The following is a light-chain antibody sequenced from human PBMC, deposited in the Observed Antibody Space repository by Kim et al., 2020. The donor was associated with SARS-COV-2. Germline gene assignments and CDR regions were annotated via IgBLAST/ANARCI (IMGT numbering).Light chain of an antibody. CDR1: SSDVGSYNL. Sequence: QSALTQPASVSGSPGQSITISCTGTSSDVGSYNLVSWYQQHPGKAPKLMIYEVSKRPSGVSNRFSGSKSGNTASLTISGLQAEDEAEYYCCSYAGSSTSYVFGTGTKVTVL. CDR3: CSYAGSSTSYV. CDR2: EVS. V-gene: IGLV2-23*02. J-gene: IGLJ1*01.